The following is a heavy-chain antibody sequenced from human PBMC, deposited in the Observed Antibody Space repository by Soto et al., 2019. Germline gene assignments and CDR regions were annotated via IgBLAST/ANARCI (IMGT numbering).Heavy chain of an antibody. CDR2: IYYSGST. D-gene: IGHD4-17*01. Sequence: TSETLSLTCTVSGDSISSYYWSWNRQPPGKGLEWIGYIYYSGSTNYNPSLKSRVTISVDTSKNQFSLKLSSVTAADTAVYYCARQYGGPKNTINWFDPWGQGTQVTVSS. V-gene: IGHV4-59*08. CDR1: GDSISSYY. CDR3: ARQYGGPKNTINWFDP. J-gene: IGHJ5*02.